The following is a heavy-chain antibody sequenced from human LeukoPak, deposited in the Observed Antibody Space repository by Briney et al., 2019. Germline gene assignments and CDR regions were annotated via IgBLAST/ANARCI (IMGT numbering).Heavy chain of an antibody. V-gene: IGHV1-46*01. CDR3: ARGFSSGWFQPHAFDI. D-gene: IGHD6-19*01. J-gene: IGHJ3*02. Sequence: GASVKVSCKAAGYTFTSYYMYWVRQAPGQGLEWMGIINPSGGSTSYAQKFQGRVTMTRDTSTSTVYMELSRLRSDDTAVYYCARGFSSGWFQPHAFDIRGQGTMVTVSS. CDR2: INPSGGST. CDR1: GYTFTSYY.